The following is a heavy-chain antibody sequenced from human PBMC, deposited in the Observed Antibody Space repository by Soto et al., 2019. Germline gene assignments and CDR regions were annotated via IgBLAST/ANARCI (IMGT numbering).Heavy chain of an antibody. D-gene: IGHD4-17*01. Sequence: QVQLVESGGGVVQPGRSLRLSCAASGFTFSSYAMHWVRQAPGKGLEWVAVISYDGSNKYYADSVKGRFTISRDNSTNTLYLQMNSLRAEDTAVYYCARDNRDYGDYDYYYYYGMDVWGQGTTVTVSS. CDR1: GFTFSSYA. J-gene: IGHJ6*02. V-gene: IGHV3-30-3*01. CDR2: ISYDGSNK. CDR3: ARDNRDYGDYDYYYYYGMDV.